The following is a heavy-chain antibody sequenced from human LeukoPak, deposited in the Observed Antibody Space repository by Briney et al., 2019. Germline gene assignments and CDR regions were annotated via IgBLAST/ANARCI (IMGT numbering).Heavy chain of an antibody. V-gene: IGHV3-7*01. CDR2: IRPDGNEK. CDR1: GFTFSNYW. CDR3: ARVPTPLGSGLFDY. Sequence: GGSLRLPCGASGFTFSNYWMSWVRQAPGEGLEWVANIRPDGNEKYYVDSVTGRFTMSRDNAKNSLDLQMNSLRAEDTAVYYCARVPTPLGSGLFDYWGQGTLVTVSS. D-gene: IGHD3-10*01. J-gene: IGHJ4*02.